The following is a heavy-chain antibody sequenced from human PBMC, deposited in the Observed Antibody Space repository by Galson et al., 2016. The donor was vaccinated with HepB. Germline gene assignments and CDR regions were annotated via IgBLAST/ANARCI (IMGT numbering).Heavy chain of an antibody. Sequence: PALVKPTQTLTLTCTFSGFSLSARGVGVGWIRQSPGEALEWLAVIYWDDDKRYSPSLKSRLTITKDTSKNQVVLTMANMDPVDTATYYCAHAPPFTAYGDYLFDYWGQGTLVTVSS. CDR1: GFSLSARGVG. D-gene: IGHD4-17*01. V-gene: IGHV2-5*02. CDR3: AHAPPFTAYGDYLFDY. CDR2: IYWDDDK. J-gene: IGHJ4*02.